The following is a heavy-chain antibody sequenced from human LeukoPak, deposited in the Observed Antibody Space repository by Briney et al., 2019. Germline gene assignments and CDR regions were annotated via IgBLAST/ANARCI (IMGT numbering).Heavy chain of an antibody. V-gene: IGHV3-49*04. CDR3: TREGRGSDAFEY. Sequence: GRSLRLSCTASGFTFGDYAMSWVRQAPGRGLEWVGFIRSKAYGGTTEYAASVKGRFTISRDDSKSIAYLQMNSLKTEDTAVYYCTREGRGSDAFEYWGQGTLVTVSS. CDR2: IRSKAYGGTT. CDR1: GFTFGDYA. D-gene: IGHD3-16*01. J-gene: IGHJ4*02.